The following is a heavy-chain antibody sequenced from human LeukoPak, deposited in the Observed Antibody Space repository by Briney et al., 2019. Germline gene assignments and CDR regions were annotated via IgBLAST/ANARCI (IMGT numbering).Heavy chain of an antibody. Sequence: GRSLRLSCAASGFTFSSYGMHWVRQAPGKGLEWVAVISYDGSNKYYADSVKGRFAISRDNSKNTLYLQMNSLRAEDTAVYYCAKITEWLSPYYYGMDVWGQGTTVTVSS. CDR3: AKITEWLSPYYYGMDV. CDR2: ISYDGSNK. CDR1: GFTFSSYG. J-gene: IGHJ6*02. V-gene: IGHV3-30*18. D-gene: IGHD3-3*01.